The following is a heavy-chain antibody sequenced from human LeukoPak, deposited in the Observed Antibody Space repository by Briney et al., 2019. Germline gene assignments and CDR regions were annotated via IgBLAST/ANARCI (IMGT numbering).Heavy chain of an antibody. CDR1: GGSFSGYY. D-gene: IGHD5-18*01. Sequence: SETLSRTCAVYGGSFSGYYWSWIRQPPGKGLEWIGEINHSGSTNYNPSLKSRVTISVNTSKNQFSLKLSSVTAADTAVYYCARGLGDTAMVMERYYFDYWGQGTLVTVSS. CDR3: ARGLGDTAMVMERYYFDY. V-gene: IGHV4-34*01. CDR2: INHSGST. J-gene: IGHJ4*02.